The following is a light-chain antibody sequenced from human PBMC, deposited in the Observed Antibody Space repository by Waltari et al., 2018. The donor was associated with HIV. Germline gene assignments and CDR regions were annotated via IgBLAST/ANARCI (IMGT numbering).Light chain of an antibody. Sequence: EIVLTQSPGTLSLSPGERATLSCRASQSISSSYLAWYQQKAGQAPRLLIYGASSRATGIPDRFSGSGSGTDFTLTISRLEPEDFAVYHCHHYGSSFGGRTKVVIK. V-gene: IGKV3-20*01. CDR2: GAS. CDR1: QSISSSY. CDR3: HHYGSS. J-gene: IGKJ4*01.